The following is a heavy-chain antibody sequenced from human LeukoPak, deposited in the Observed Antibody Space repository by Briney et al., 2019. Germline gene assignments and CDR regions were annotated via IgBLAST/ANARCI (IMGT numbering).Heavy chain of an antibody. CDR2: ISTSSSYI. V-gene: IGHV3-21*03. J-gene: IGHJ4*02. Sequence: KTGGSLRFXCAASGFTSSSYSINWVRRAPGKGLEWVSSISTSSSYIYYADSVKGRFTISRDNAKNSLYLQMNSLRAEDTAVYYCTTDGYYYDSSGYYYLDWGQGTLVTVSS. D-gene: IGHD3-22*01. CDR3: TTDGYYYDSSGYYYLD. CDR1: GFTSSSYS.